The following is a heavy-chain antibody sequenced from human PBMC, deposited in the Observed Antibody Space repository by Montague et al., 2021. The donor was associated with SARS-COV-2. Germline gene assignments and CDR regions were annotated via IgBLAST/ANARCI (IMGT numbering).Heavy chain of an antibody. CDR1: GASIRSYS. D-gene: IGHD3-22*01. Sequence: SETLSLTCMVSGASIRSYSWSWIRQPPGKGLEWIGEIYHSGSTNYNPSLKSRVTISVDKSKNQFSLKLSSVAAADTAVYYCARAPRDYYYDSSGYYYYYYGMDVWGQGTTVTVSS. CDR2: IYHSGST. J-gene: IGHJ6*02. CDR3: ARAPRDYYYDSSGYYYYYYGMDV. V-gene: IGHV4/OR15-8*01.